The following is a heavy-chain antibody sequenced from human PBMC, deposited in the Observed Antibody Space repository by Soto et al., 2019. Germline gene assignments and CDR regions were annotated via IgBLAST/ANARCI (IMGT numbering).Heavy chain of an antibody. CDR1: GFTFTTYS. D-gene: IGHD3-22*01. V-gene: IGHV3-66*01. CDR3: ARVAYYYDSSGIGAFDI. CDR2: IYSGGST. J-gene: IGHJ3*02. Sequence: PGGSLRLSCAASGFTFTTYSMSWVRQAPGKGLEWVSVIYSGGSTYYADSVKGRFTISRDNSKNTLYLQMNSLRAEDTAVYYCARVAYYYDSSGIGAFDIWGQGTMVTVSS.